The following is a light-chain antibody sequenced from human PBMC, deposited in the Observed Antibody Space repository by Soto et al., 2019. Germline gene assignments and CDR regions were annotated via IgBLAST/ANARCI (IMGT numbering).Light chain of an antibody. CDR1: QSVSSSY. CDR3: QQYGSSPWT. CDR2: GAS. Sequence: DIVLTQSPGSLSLPPGERPTLSRRSSQSVSSSYLAWYQQKPGQAPRLLIYGASSRATGIPDRFSRSGSGTDFTLTISRLEPEDFAVYYCQQYGSSPWTFGQGTKVDIK. J-gene: IGKJ1*01. V-gene: IGKV3-20*01.